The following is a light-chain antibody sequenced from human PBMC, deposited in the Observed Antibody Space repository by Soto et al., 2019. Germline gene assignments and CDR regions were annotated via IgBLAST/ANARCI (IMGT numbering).Light chain of an antibody. CDR3: HQRKSWPRT. J-gene: IGKJ1*01. CDR2: QTS. CDR1: QYINTR. Sequence: EIVLTQSPATRSSLPFDIVTLSFMASQYINTRLAWYQHRPGQAPRLLIYQTSIRAAGIPARFSASGSGTDFTLTISDVQPEDFALYYCHQRKSWPRTFGQGTKVDIK. V-gene: IGKV3-11*01.